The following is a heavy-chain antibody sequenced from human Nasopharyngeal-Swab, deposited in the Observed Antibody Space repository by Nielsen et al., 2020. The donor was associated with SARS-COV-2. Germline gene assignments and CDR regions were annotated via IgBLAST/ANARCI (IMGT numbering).Heavy chain of an antibody. Sequence: SVKVSLQASRYTFPDYFLHWLRPAPGQGLEWMGWINPNSGGTNYAQKFQGRVTMTRDTSISTAYMELSRLRSDDTAVYYCARAGLVVVPAAMGYWGQGTLVTVSS. CDR3: ARAGLVVVPAAMGY. V-gene: IGHV1-2*02. D-gene: IGHD2-2*01. CDR2: INPNSGGT. J-gene: IGHJ4*02. CDR1: RYTFPDYF.